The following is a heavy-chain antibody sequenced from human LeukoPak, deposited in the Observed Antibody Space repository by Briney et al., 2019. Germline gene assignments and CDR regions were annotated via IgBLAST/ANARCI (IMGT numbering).Heavy chain of an antibody. Sequence: ASVTVSCKASGYTFTGYYMHWVRQAPGQGLEWMGWINPNSGGTNYAQKLQGRVTMTTDTSTSTAYMELRSLRSDDTAVYYCARDNSSSWYPNWFDPWGQGTLVTVSS. CDR2: INPNSGGT. V-gene: IGHV1-2*02. CDR3: ARDNSSSWYPNWFDP. J-gene: IGHJ5*02. D-gene: IGHD6-13*01. CDR1: GYTFTGYY.